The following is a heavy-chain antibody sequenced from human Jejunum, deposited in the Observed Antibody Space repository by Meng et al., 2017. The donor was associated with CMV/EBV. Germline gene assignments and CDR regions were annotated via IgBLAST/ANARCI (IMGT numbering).Heavy chain of an antibody. CDR3: ARTPLYCSSASCYTFDY. D-gene: IGHD2-2*01. V-gene: IGHV3-74*01. Sequence: TFSRNWMHWVRQPPGKGLVWVSRISGDGSVTNYADSVKGRFIISRDNARNTLYLQMSGLRAEDTAVYYCARTPLYCSSASCYTFDYWGQGTLVTVS. J-gene: IGHJ4*02. CDR2: ISGDGSVT. CDR1: TFSRNW.